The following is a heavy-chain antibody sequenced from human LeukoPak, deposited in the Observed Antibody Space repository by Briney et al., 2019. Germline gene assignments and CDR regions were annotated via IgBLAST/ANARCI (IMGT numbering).Heavy chain of an antibody. CDR1: GFTFSNYW. V-gene: IGHV3-7*01. CDR2: IKQDGSEK. Sequence: GGSLRLSCAASGFTFSNYWMNWVRQAPGKGLDWVANIKQDGSEKYYVDSVKGRFTISRDNAKNSLYLQMNSLRAEDTVVYHCARGTRAAFDIWGQGTTVTVSS. CDR3: ARGTRAAFDI. D-gene: IGHD2-2*01. J-gene: IGHJ3*02.